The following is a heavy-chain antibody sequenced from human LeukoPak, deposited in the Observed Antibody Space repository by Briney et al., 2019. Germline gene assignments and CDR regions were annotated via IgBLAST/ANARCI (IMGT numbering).Heavy chain of an antibody. V-gene: IGHV4-4*07. CDR1: GGSITIYY. D-gene: IGHD3-10*01. CDR3: ARGRSSMVRGYYYYYMDV. J-gene: IGHJ6*03. Sequence: PSGTLSLTCTVSGGSITIYYWSWIRQPAGKGLEWIGRIYTSGSTNYNPSLKSRVTISVDTSKNQFSLKLSSVTAADTAVYYCARGRSSMVRGYYYYYMDVWGKGTTVTISS. CDR2: IYTSGST.